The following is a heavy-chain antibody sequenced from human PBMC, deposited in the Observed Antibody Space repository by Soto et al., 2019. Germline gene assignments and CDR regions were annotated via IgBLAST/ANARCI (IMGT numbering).Heavy chain of an antibody. CDR1: GATFTFYS. D-gene: IGHD3-10*01. V-gene: IGHV1-69*02. Sequence: QVQLGQSGAEVKKPGSSVRVSCKASGATFTFYSINWVRQAPGLGLEWVGRINPILSMSNYAQRFQGRVKMTADKSTSTAYMELSSLRSEDTAMYYCASSYGSGYRAFDYWGQGALVTVSS. CDR2: INPILSMS. J-gene: IGHJ4*02. CDR3: ASSYGSGYRAFDY.